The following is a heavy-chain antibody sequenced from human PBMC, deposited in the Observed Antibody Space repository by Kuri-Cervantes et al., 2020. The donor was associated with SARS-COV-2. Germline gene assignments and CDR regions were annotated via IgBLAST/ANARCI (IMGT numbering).Heavy chain of an antibody. V-gene: IGHV4-61*02. Sequence: TLSLTCTVSGGSISSGSFYWSWIRQPAGKGLEWIGRIYTSGSTNYNPSLKSRVTISVDTSKNQFSLKLSSVTAADTAVYYCARALWSGYCTFDIWGQGTMVTVSS. CDR1: GGSISSGSFY. J-gene: IGHJ3*02. D-gene: IGHD3-3*01. CDR2: IYTSGST. CDR3: ARALWSGYCTFDI.